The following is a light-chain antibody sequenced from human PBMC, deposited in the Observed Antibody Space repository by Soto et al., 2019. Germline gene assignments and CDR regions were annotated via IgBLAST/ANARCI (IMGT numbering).Light chain of an antibody. CDR3: ATWDDSPNGPV. V-gene: IGLV1-44*01. CDR1: RSNIGSNS. J-gene: IGLJ2*01. CDR2: SNT. Sequence: QSVLTQPPSASGTPGQRVTISCSGSRSNIGSNSVNWYQQLPGTAPKLLIYSNTQRPSGVPDRFSGSKSGTSASLAISGLQSEDEADYYCATWDDSPNGPVFGGGTQLTVL.